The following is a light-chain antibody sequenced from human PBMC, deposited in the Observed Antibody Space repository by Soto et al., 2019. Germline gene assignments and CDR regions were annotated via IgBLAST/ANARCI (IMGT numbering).Light chain of an antibody. CDR3: LQHNSYPYS. CDR2: AAS. V-gene: IGKV1-17*01. CDR1: QGIGNG. Sequence: DIPMTQSPSSLSASVGDRVTITCRASQGIGNGLGWYQQKPGKAPKRLIYAASSLQGGVPLRFSGSGSGTEFTLTISSLQPEDFATYYCLQHNSYPYSFGQGTKLEIK. J-gene: IGKJ2*03.